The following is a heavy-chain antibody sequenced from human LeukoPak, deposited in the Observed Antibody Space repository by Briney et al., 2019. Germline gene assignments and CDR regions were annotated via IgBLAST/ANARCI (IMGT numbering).Heavy chain of an antibody. V-gene: IGHV3-7*01. J-gene: IGHJ4*02. CDR2: IKQDGSEK. Sequence: GGSLRLSCAASGFTFSSYWMSWVRQAPGKGLEWVANIKQDGSEKYYVDSVKGRFTISRDNAKNSLYLQMNSLRAEDTAVYYCARRGSYGSYYFDYWGQGTLVTISS. CDR3: ARRGSYGSYYFDY. D-gene: IGHD1-26*01. CDR1: GFTFSSYW.